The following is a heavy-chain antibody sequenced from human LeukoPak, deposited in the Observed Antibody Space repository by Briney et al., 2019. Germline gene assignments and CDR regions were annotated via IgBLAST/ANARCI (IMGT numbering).Heavy chain of an antibody. D-gene: IGHD5-18*01. J-gene: IGHJ4*02. CDR3: YSNFGY. CDR1: GASFSGYY. V-gene: IGHV4-34*01. Sequence: PSETLSLTCAVYGASFSGYYWSWIRQPPGKGLQWIAEINQSGSTNYNPSLKSRVTLSIDTSTIQFSLRLTSVTAADTAVYYCYSNFGYWGQGTLVTVSS. CDR2: INQSGST.